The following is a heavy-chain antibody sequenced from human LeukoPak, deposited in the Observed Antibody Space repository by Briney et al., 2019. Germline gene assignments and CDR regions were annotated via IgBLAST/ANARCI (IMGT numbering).Heavy chain of an antibody. Sequence: GGSLRLSCAASGFTFSSYWMHWVRQAPGKGLVWVSRINSDGSSTSYADSVKGRFTISRDNAKNTLYLQMNSLRAEDTAVYYCARHTYGSGSYYYYGMDVWGQGTTVTVSS. CDR3: ARHTYGSGSYYYYGMDV. D-gene: IGHD3-10*01. V-gene: IGHV3-74*01. CDR2: INSDGSST. J-gene: IGHJ6*02. CDR1: GFTFSSYW.